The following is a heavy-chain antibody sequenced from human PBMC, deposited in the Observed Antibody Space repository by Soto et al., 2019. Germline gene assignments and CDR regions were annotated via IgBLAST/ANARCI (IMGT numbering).Heavy chain of an antibody. V-gene: IGHV3-73*01. Sequence: GGSLRLSCAASGFTFSGSAMHWVRQASGKGLEWVGRIRSKANSYATAYAASVKGRFTISRDDSKNTAYLQMNSLKTEDTAVYYCTSLSLNKRYEYWGQGTLVTVSS. D-gene: IGHD3-9*01. CDR2: IRSKANSYAT. CDR3: TSLSLNKRYEY. J-gene: IGHJ4*02. CDR1: GFTFSGSA.